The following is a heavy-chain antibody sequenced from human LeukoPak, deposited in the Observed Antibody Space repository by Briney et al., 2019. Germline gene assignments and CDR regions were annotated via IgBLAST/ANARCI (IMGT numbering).Heavy chain of an antibody. CDR2: INAIGSST. V-gene: IGHV3-23*01. Sequence: GGSLRLSCAASTGFTFRNNAMSWVRQAPGQGLEWVSSINAIGSSTWYADSVKGRFAIYRDNSKNTLSLQMNSLRAEDTALYYCATHYGDYVNWFDPWGQGTLVTVSS. J-gene: IGHJ5*02. D-gene: IGHD4-17*01. CDR1: TGFTFRNNA. CDR3: ATHYGDYVNWFDP.